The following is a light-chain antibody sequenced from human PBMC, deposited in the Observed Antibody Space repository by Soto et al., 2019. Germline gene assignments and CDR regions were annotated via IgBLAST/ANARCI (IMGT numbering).Light chain of an antibody. V-gene: IGLV2-11*01. CDR2: DVN. J-gene: IGLJ2*01. Sequence: QSALTQPPSVSGSPGQSVSISCTGTSSDVGYYNYVSWYQQHPGEAPKLMIFDVNRRPSGVPDRFSGSKSGNTASLTISGLQAEDEADYYCSSYAGNTFVIFGGGTKLTVL. CDR1: SSDVGYYNY. CDR3: SSYAGNTFVI.